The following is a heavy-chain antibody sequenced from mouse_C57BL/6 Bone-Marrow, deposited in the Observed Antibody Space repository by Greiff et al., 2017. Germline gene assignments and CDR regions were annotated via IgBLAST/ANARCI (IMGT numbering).Heavy chain of an antibody. Sequence: QVTLKVSGPGILQPSQTLSLTCSFSGFSLSTFGMGVGWIRQPSGQGLEWPAHIWWDEDKYSNPALKRRITTSKDTPKNQVFLKIARVDTADTATYYCSRILEGFYVWGPGTLVTVSA. D-gene: IGHD1-1*01. V-gene: IGHV8-8*01. CDR3: SRILEGFYV. J-gene: IGHJ3*01. CDR1: GFSLSTFGMG. CDR2: IWWDEDK.